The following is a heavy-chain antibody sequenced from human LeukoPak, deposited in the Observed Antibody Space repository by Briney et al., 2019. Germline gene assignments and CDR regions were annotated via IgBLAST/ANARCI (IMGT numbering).Heavy chain of an antibody. D-gene: IGHD1-26*01. J-gene: IGHJ6*02. Sequence: PGRSLRLSCAASGFTFDDYAMHWVRQAPGKGLEWVSGISWNSGSIGYADSVKGRFTISRDNAKNSLYLQMNSLRAEDTALYYCAALGATTHYYYGMDVWGQGTTVTVSS. CDR2: ISWNSGSI. CDR3: AALGATTHYYYGMDV. V-gene: IGHV3-9*01. CDR1: GFTFDDYA.